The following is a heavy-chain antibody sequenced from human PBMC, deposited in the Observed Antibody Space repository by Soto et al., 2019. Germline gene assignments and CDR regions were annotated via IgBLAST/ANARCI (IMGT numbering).Heavy chain of an antibody. CDR2: IYHSGST. CDR3: ARENCWSGNVDWFDP. CDR1: GGSISSGGYS. D-gene: IGHD3-3*01. V-gene: IGHV4-30-2*01. J-gene: IGHJ5*02. Sequence: QLQLRESGSGLVKPSQTLSLTCAVSGGSISSGGYSWSWIRQPPGKGLEWIGFIYHSGSTYYSPSLESRVPISLDRSMNQFSLKLISVTAADTAVYYCARENCWSGNVDWFDPWGQGIRVTVSS.